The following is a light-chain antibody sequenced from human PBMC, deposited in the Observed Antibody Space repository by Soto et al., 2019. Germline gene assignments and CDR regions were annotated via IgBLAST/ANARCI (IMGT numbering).Light chain of an antibody. CDR1: QSVTSTY. CDR2: GAS. J-gene: IGKJ4*01. V-gene: IGKV3-20*01. CDR3: QQYGGSPLT. Sequence: EIVLTQSPGALSLSPGERATLSCRASQSVTSTYLAWYQQKPGQAPRLLIYGASNRATGIPDRFTGSGSGTDFTLTISRLDPEDFAGYYCQQYGGSPLTFGGGTKVEIK.